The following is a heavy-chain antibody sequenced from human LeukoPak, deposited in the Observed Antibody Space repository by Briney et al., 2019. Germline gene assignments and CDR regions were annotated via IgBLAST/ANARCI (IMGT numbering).Heavy chain of an antibody. CDR3: ARAAVAGIAHPGFDHLGY. Sequence: SVQISCKASAGTFSSYDISWVRQAPGQGLEWMGRIIPIFGIANYAQKFQGRVTITADKSTSTAYMELSSLRSEDTAVYYCARAAVAGIAHPGFDHLGYWGQGTLVTVSS. CDR2: IIPIFGIA. V-gene: IGHV1-69*04. CDR1: AGTFSSYD. J-gene: IGHJ4*02. D-gene: IGHD6-19*01.